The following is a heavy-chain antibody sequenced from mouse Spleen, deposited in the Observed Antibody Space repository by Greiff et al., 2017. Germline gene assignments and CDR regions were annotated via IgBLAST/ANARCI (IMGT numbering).Heavy chain of an antibody. J-gene: IGHJ3*01. V-gene: IGHV5-16*01. CDR3: ARALTGSAWFAY. D-gene: IGHD4-1*01. Sequence: EVQLVESEGGLVQPGSSMKLSCTASGFTFSDYYMAWVRQVPEKGLEWVANINYDGSSTYYLDSLKSRFIISRDNAKNILYLQMSSLKSEDTATYYCARALTGSAWFAYWGQGTLVTVSA. CDR2: INYDGSST. CDR1: GFTFSDYY.